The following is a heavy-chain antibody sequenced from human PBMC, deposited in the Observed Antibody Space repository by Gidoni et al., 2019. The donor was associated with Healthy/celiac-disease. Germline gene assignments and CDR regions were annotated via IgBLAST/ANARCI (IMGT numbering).Heavy chain of an antibody. CDR2: IYWNDDK. V-gene: IGHV2-5*01. CDR1: GFPLSTSGVG. Sequence: QITLKESGPTLVNPTQTLTLPCTFSGFPLSTSGVGVGWIRQPPGKALEWLALIYWNDDKRYSPSLKSRLTITKDTSKNQVVLTMTNMDPVDTATYYCARAVVARPPYYFDYWGQGTLVTVSS. CDR3: ARAVVARPPYYFDY. D-gene: IGHD5-12*01. J-gene: IGHJ4*02.